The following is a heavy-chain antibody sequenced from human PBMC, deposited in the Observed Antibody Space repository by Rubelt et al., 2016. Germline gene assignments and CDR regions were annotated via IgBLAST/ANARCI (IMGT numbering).Heavy chain of an antibody. CDR2: IYYSGST. CDR1: GGSISSGGYY. J-gene: IGHJ3*02. D-gene: IGHD3-22*01. Sequence: QVQLQESGPGLVKPSQTLSLTCTVSGGSISSGGYYWSWIRQHPGKGLEWIGYIYYSGSTYYNPSLKSRVTISVATSKNQFSLKLSSVTAADTAVYYCARASPAPDYYDRGVAFDIWGQGTMVTVSS. CDR3: ARASPAPDYYDRGVAFDI. V-gene: IGHV4-31*03.